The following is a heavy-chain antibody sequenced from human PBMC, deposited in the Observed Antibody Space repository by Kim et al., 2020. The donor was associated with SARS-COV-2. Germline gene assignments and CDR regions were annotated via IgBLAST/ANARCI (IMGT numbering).Heavy chain of an antibody. V-gene: IGHV3-7*03. CDR2: IKEDGSVK. CDR3: ARYGILSYTSSWDY. J-gene: IGHJ4*01. CDR1: GFTSMSYW. Sequence: GGSLRLSCGVYGFTSMSYWMSWVRQAPGKGLEWVANIKEDGSVKQYVDSVKGRFTISRDNARNSLYLQMNSLRADDTAVYYCARYGILSYTSSWDYWGPGSLVTVSS. D-gene: IGHD6-13*01.